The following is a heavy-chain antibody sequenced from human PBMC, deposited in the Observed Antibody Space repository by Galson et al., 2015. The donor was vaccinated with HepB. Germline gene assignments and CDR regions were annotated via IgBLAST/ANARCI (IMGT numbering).Heavy chain of an antibody. CDR3: ARFDDSGSYYDAFDI. CDR2: IYPGDSDT. V-gene: IGHV5-51*03. CDR1: GYSFTSYW. J-gene: IGHJ3*02. D-gene: IGHD1-26*01. Sequence: QSGAEVKKPGESLKISCKGTGYSFTSYWIGWVRQMPGKGLEWMGIIYPGDSDTRYSPSFQGQVTISADKSISTAYLQWSSLKASDTAMYYCARFDDSGSYYDAFDIWGQGTMVTVSS.